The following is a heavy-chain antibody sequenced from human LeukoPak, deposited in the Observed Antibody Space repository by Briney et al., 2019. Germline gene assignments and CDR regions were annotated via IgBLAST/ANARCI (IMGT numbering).Heavy chain of an antibody. V-gene: IGHV3-48*04. D-gene: IGHD1-26*01. CDR3: ARDPYSGRYGDYYYYYMDV. CDR2: ISSSSSTI. J-gene: IGHJ6*03. Sequence: GGSLRLSCAASGFTFSSSNMNWVRQAPGKGLEWVSYISSSSSTIYYADSVKGRFTISRDNAKNSLYLQMNSLRAEDTAVYYCARDPYSGRYGDYYYYYMDVWGKGTTVTISS. CDR1: GFTFSSSN.